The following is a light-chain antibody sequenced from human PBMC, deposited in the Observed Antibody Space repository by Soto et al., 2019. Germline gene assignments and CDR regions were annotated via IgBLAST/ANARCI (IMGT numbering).Light chain of an antibody. CDR3: SSYTSSSTL. CDR1: SSDVGGYKY. Sequence: QSALTQPASVSGSPGQSITISCSGTSSDVGGYKYVSWYQQHPGKAPKLMIYEVGNRPSGVSSRFSGSKSSNTASLTISGLQAEDEADYYCSSYTSSSTLFGTGTKLTVL. CDR2: EVG. J-gene: IGLJ1*01. V-gene: IGLV2-14*01.